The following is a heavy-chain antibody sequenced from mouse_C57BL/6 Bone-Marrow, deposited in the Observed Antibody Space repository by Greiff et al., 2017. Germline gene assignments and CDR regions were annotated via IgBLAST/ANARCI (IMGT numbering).Heavy chain of an antibody. CDR3: ARSAGSSYDAMDY. CDR1: GYTFTSYW. J-gene: IGHJ4*01. V-gene: IGHV1-64*01. CDR2: IHPNSGST. D-gene: IGHD1-1*01. Sequence: QVQLQQPGAELVKPGASVKLSCKASGYTFTSYWMHWVKQRPGQGLEWIGMIHPNSGSTNYNEKFKSKATLTVDKSSSTAYMQLSSLTSEDSSVYYCARSAGSSYDAMDYWGQGTSVTVSS.